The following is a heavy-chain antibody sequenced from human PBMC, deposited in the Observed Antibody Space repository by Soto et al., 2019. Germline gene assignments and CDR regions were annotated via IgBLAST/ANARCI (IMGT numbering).Heavy chain of an antibody. CDR3: AAATTWNFHFHY. V-gene: IGHV3-33*01. Sequence: QVQLVESGGGVVQPGTSLRLSCAASGFTISTHGMHWVRQAPGKGLEWVANIWYDGSNRFYADSVKGRFTISKDHSKNTLYLQMSSLRAEDTAVYYCAAATTWNFHFHYWGQGTQVTVSS. J-gene: IGHJ4*02. D-gene: IGHD1-7*01. CDR2: IWYDGSNR. CDR1: GFTISTHG.